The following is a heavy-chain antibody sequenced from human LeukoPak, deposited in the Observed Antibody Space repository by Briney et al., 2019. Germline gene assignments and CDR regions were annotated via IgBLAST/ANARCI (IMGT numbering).Heavy chain of an antibody. CDR3: ARVEGYGNYPYYFDS. V-gene: IGHV3-48*03. CDR1: GFTFSRYE. D-gene: IGHD4-11*01. CDR2: ISGSGDTI. Sequence: GGSLRLSCAASGFTFSRYEMNWVRQAPGKGLEWISYISGSGDTIYYADSVKGRFTISRDNAKNSLYLQMNSLRAEDTAVYYCARVEGYGNYPYYFDSWGQGTLVTVSS. J-gene: IGHJ4*02.